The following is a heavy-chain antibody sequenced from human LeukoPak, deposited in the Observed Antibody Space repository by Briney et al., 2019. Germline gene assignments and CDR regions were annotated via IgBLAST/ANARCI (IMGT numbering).Heavy chain of an antibody. CDR2: ISTDSHII. V-gene: IGHV3-48*02. CDR3: ARCPQYYYDSRGCPFGY. Sequence: GGSLRLSCAASGFTFSTYTMNWVRQAPGKGLEWLSYISTDSHIIYYADSVKGRFTISRDNAKNSLYPQMNSLRDDDTAMYYCARCPQYYYDSRGCPFGYWGRGTLVTVSS. CDR1: GFTFSTYT. D-gene: IGHD3-22*01. J-gene: IGHJ4*02.